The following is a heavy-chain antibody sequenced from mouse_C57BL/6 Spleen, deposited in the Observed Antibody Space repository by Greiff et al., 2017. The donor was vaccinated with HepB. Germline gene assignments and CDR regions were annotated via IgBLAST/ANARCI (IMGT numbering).Heavy chain of an antibody. V-gene: IGHV1-50*01. CDR2: IDPSDSYT. Sequence: QVQLKQPGAELVKPGASVKLSCKASGYTFTSYWMQWVKQRPGQGLEWIGEIDPSDSYTNYNQKFKGKATLTVDTSSSTAYMQLSSLTSEDSAVYYCARGKISSNFAGFAYWGQGTLVTVSA. CDR1: GYTFTSYW. J-gene: IGHJ3*01. CDR3: ARGKISSNFAGFAY. D-gene: IGHD2-5*01.